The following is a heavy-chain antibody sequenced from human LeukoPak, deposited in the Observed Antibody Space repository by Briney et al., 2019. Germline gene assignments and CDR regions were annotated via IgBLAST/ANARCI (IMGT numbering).Heavy chain of an antibody. CDR3: ARGRSVVAALNWFDP. J-gene: IGHJ5*02. CDR2: INHSGST. V-gene: IGHV4-34*01. Sequence: PSETLSLTCTVSGGSINGYYWSWIRQPPGKGLEWIGEINHSGSTNYNPSLKSRVTISVDTSKNQFSLKLSSVTAADTAVYYCARGRSVVAALNWFDPWGQGTLVTVSS. CDR1: GGSINGYY. D-gene: IGHD6-6*01.